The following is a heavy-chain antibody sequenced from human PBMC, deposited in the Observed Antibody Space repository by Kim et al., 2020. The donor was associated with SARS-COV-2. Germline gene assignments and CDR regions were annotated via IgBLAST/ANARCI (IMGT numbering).Heavy chain of an antibody. D-gene: IGHD6-13*01. CDR3: AKDAREVTAIAADYYYGMDV. V-gene: IGHV3-30*18. CDR1: GFTFSSYG. CDR2: ISYDGSNK. J-gene: IGHJ6*02. Sequence: GGSLRLSCAASGFTFSSYGMHWVRQAPGKGLEWVAVISYDGSNKYYADSVKGRFTISRDNSKNTLYLQMNSLRAEDTAVYYCAKDAREVTAIAADYYYGMDVWGQGTTVTVSS.